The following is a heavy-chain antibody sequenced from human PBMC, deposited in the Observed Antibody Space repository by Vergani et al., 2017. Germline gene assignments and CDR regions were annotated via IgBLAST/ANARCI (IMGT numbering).Heavy chain of an antibody. D-gene: IGHD3-22*01. V-gene: IGHV4-30-4*01. CDR2: IYYSGST. CDR3: ARVRRGDSSDYYYNYGMDV. Sequence: QVQLQESCPGLVKPSQILSLTCTVSGGSISSGDYYWSWIRQPPGKGLEWIGYIYYSGSTYYNPSPKSRVTIPVDTSKNQFSLKLSSVTAADTAVFYWARVRRGDSSDYYYNYGMDVWGQGTTVTVSS. J-gene: IGHJ6*02. CDR1: GGSISSGDYY.